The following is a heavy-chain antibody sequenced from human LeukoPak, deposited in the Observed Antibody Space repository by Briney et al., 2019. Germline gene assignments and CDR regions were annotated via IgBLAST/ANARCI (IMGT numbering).Heavy chain of an antibody. CDR2: FDPEDGGT. V-gene: IGHV1-24*01. CDR1: GYTLTELS. J-gene: IGHJ5*02. D-gene: IGHD6-6*01. Sequence: ASVKVSCKVSGYTLTELSMHWVRQAPGKGLEWMGGFDPEDGGTIYAQKFQGRVTMTEDTSTDTAYMELISLRSEDTAVYYCATAGYSRSGNWFDPWGQGTLVTVSS. CDR3: ATAGYSRSGNWFDP.